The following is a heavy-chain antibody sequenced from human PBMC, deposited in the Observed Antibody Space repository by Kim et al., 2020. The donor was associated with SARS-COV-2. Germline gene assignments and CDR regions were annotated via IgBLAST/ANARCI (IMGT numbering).Heavy chain of an antibody. Sequence: SETLSLTCTVSGGSISSGDYYWSWIRQPPGKGLEWIGYIYYSGSTYYNPSLKSRVTISVDTSKNQFSLKLSSVTAADTAVYYCARLPDSRHYYYMDVWGKGTTVTVSS. CDR3: ARLPDSRHYYYMDV. J-gene: IGHJ6*03. V-gene: IGHV4-30-4*01. CDR1: GGSISSGDYY. CDR2: IYYSGST. D-gene: IGHD3-22*01.